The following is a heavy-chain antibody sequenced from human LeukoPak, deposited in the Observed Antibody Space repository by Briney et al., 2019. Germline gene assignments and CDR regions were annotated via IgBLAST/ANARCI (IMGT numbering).Heavy chain of an antibody. Sequence: PGGSLSLSCAASGFTFSDYGMHWVRQAPGKGLEWVVFIRYDGSETHYADSVKGRFTISRDNFMNTLYLQMNSLRTEDTAVYYCAKEGSSYYPDYWGQGTLVTVSS. CDR2: IRYDGSET. V-gene: IGHV3-30*02. D-gene: IGHD3-10*01. CDR3: AKEGSSYYPDY. J-gene: IGHJ4*02. CDR1: GFTFSDYG.